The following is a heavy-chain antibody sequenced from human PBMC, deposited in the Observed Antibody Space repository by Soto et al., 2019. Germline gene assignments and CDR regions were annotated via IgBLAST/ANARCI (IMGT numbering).Heavy chain of an antibody. J-gene: IGHJ4*02. D-gene: IGHD2-21*02. CDR1: GDTFTDYY. V-gene: IGHV1-46*01. CDR2: VNPSGGHT. Sequence: QVQLVQSGAEVKKPGASVKVSCKASGDTFTDYYIHWVRQAPGQGLEWMGTVNPSGGHTTYAQHCLGRMPTPRDTSTSTLYMELTSLTSEDTPVYYCARGGHVVVVTAALDFWGQGTLVTVSS. CDR3: ARGGHVVVVTAALDF.